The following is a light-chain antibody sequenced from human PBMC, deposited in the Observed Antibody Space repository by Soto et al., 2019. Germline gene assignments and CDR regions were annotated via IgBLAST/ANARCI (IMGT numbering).Light chain of an antibody. CDR3: SSYTGSSTLYV. CDR1: SSDIGGYNY. J-gene: IGLJ1*01. Sequence: QSALTQPASVPESPGQSITISCTGTSSDIGGYNYVSWYQQHPGKAPKLMIYDVSNRPSGASDRFFGSKSGNTASLTISGLQAEDEADYYCSSYTGSSTLYVFGTGTKVTVL. CDR2: DVS. V-gene: IGLV2-14*01.